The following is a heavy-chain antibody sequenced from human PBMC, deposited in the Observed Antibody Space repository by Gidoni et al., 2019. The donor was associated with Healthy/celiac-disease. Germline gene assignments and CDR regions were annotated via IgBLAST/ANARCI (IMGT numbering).Heavy chain of an antibody. CDR1: GFTFRSYW. V-gene: IGHV3-7*01. D-gene: IGHD1-7*01. J-gene: IGHJ4*02. CDR2: IKQDGSEK. Sequence: EVQLVASGGGLVQPGVSLRLSCAASGFTFRSYWMSWFRQAPGKGLDGVANIKQDGSEKYYVDSVKGRFTISRDNAKNSLYLQMNSLRAEDTAVYYCARGGAELSQSWGQGTLVTVSS. CDR3: ARGGAELSQS.